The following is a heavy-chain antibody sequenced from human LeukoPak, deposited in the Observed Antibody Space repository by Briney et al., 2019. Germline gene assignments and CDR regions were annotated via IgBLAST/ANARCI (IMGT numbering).Heavy chain of an antibody. CDR1: GYTFTSYD. CDR3: ARGLDFPCAFDI. V-gene: IGHV1-8*01. Sequence: ASVKVSCKASGYTFTSYDINWVRQATGQGLEWMGWMNPNSGNTGYAQKFQGRVTMTRNTSISTAYMELSSLRSEDTAVYYCARGLDFPCAFDIWGQGTMVTVSS. CDR2: MNPNSGNT. D-gene: IGHD2/OR15-2a*01. J-gene: IGHJ3*02.